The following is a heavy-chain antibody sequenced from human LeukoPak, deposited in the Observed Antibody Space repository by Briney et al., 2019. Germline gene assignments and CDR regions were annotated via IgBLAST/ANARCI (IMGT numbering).Heavy chain of an antibody. CDR1: GYTFTGYY. J-gene: IGHJ3*02. V-gene: IGHV1-2*02. D-gene: IGHD3-22*01. CDR2: INPNSGGT. CDR3: ANLYYHDSSGYYYEGTDAFDI. Sequence: GASVKVSCKASGYTFTGYYMHWVRQAPGQGLEWMGWINPNSGGTNYAQKFQGRVTMTRDTSISTAYMELSRLRSDDTAVYYCANLYYHDSSGYYYEGTDAFDIWGQGTMVTVSS.